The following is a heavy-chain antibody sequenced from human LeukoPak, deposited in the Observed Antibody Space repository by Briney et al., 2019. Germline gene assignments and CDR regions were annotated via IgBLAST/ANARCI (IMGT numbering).Heavy chain of an antibody. D-gene: IGHD6-19*01. CDR3: ARQYSSGWYGDWFDP. CDR1: GYSFTSYW. Sequence: GESLKISCKGSGYSFTSYWIGWVRQMPGKGLEWMGIIYPGDSDTRYSPSFQGQVTISADKSISTAYLQWSSLKASDTAMYYCARQYSSGWYGDWFDPWGRGTLVTVSS. CDR2: IYPGDSDT. V-gene: IGHV5-51*01. J-gene: IGHJ5*02.